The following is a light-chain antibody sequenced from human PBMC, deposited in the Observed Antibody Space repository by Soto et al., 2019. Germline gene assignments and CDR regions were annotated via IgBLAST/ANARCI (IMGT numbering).Light chain of an antibody. CDR2: KAS. CDR3: QQYNSFAWT. CDR1: QSISSW. V-gene: IGKV1-5*03. Sequence: DIQMTQSPSTLSASVGDRVTITCRASQSISSWLAWYQQKPGKAPNLLIYKASTVKSGVPSRFSGSGSGPELTLTISSLQPDDFGTYYCQQYNSFAWTFGQGTKVDIK. J-gene: IGKJ1*01.